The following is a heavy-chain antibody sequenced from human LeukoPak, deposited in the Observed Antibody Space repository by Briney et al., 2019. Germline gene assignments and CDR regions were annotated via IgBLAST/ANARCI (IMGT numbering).Heavy chain of an antibody. D-gene: IGHD2-21*02. CDR1: GFSVSNYY. Sequence: GGPLRLSCAASGFSVSNYYMSWVRQPPGKGLEWVSVMYTGGGRYYGDSVKGRFTISRDNSKNTVFLQMNSLRVEDTALYYCTRGQSYCGADCYSDWGQGTLVTVSS. CDR2: MYTGGGR. J-gene: IGHJ4*02. CDR3: TRGQSYCGADCYSD. V-gene: IGHV3-66*01.